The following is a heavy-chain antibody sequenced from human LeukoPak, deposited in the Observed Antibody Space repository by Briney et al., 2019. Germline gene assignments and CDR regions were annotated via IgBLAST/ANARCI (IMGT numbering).Heavy chain of an antibody. Sequence: AASVKVSCKASGYTFTTYGIGWVRQAPGQGLEWMGWNSGYNGNTNYAQKFQGRVTMTTDTSTSTAYMELRSLRSDDTAVYYCARTSHESVLYWSDPWGQGTLVNVSS. CDR3: ARTSHESVLYWSDP. V-gene: IGHV1-18*01. CDR2: NSGYNGNT. D-gene: IGHD3-16*01. J-gene: IGHJ5*02. CDR1: GYTFTTYG.